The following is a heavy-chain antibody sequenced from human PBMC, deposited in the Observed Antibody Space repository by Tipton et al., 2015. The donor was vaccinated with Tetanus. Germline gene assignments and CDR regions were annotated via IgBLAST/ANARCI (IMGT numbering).Heavy chain of an antibody. D-gene: IGHD5-24*01. J-gene: IGHJ4*02. CDR1: GDSMTDFY. Sequence: TLSLTCNVSGDSMTDFYWSWIRQPPGKGLEWIAYIFYNGRTQSNPSLKSRVSISVDTAKNQFSLQLKSVTAADTAIYYCARTTRRWLHPDYWAREPWSPSPQ. V-gene: IGHV4-59*01. CDR3: ARTTRRWLHPDY. CDR2: IFYNGRT.